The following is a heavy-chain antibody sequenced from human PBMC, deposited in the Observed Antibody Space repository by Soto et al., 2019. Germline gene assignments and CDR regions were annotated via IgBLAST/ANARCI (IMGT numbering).Heavy chain of an antibody. V-gene: IGHV3-23*01. CDR3: PKDPPPAHLWFNKTDS. Sequence: GGSLRLSCAASGFTFSSYGMSWVRQAPGKGLEWVSAIDGSGGSTYYAGSVKGRFTISRDNSKNTLYLQMNSLRAEDTAVYYCPKDPPPAHLWFNKTDSWGQGTLVTVSS. CDR2: IDGSGGST. CDR1: GFTFSSYG. D-gene: IGHD5-18*01. J-gene: IGHJ5*01.